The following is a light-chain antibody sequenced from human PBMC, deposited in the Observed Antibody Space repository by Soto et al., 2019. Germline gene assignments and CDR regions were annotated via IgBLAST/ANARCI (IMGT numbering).Light chain of an antibody. Sequence: IVLTQSPGTLSLSPVERATLSCSASQSFSSSYLAWYQQKPGQAPRLLIYGASSRATGIPDRFSGSGSGTDFTITISRLEPEDFAVYYCQQYGSSPWMFGQGTKVDIK. CDR1: QSFSSSY. CDR3: QQYGSSPWM. V-gene: IGKV3-20*01. J-gene: IGKJ1*01. CDR2: GAS.